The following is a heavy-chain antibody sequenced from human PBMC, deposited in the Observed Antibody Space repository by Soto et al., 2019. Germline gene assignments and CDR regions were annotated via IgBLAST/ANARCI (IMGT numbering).Heavy chain of an antibody. Sequence: QVQLVQSGAEVKKPGASVKVSCKASGYTFTSYYMHWVRQAPGQGLEWMGIINPSGGSTSYAQKFKGRVTMTRDTSTSTVYMELSSLRSEDTAVYYCARDSSSWGGMDVWGQGTTVTVSS. CDR3: ARDSSSWGGMDV. J-gene: IGHJ6*02. V-gene: IGHV1-46*01. CDR2: INPSGGST. D-gene: IGHD6-6*01. CDR1: GYTFTSYY.